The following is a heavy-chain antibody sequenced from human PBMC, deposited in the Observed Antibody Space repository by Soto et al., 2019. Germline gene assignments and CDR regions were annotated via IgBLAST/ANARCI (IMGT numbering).Heavy chain of an antibody. CDR2: IYYSGST. V-gene: IGHV4-59*01. Sequence: SETLSLTCTVSGGSISSYYWSWIRQPPGKGLEWIGYIYYSGSTNYNPSLKSRVTISVDTSKNQFSLKLSSVIAADTAVYYCARVPYSSGWRNYYYGMDVWGQGTTVTVS. D-gene: IGHD6-19*01. CDR3: ARVPYSSGWRNYYYGMDV. J-gene: IGHJ6*02. CDR1: GGSISSYY.